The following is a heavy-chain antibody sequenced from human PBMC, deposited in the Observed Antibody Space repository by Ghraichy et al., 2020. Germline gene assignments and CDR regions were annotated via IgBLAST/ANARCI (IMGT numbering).Heavy chain of an antibody. V-gene: IGHV3-48*02. D-gene: IGHD1-14*01. CDR2: ISSSGNKI. CDR1: GFTFNTYN. J-gene: IGHJ4*02. Sequence: LSLTCAASGFTFNTYNMSWVRQAPGKGLEWMSYISSSGNKIYYADSVKGRFTISRDNAKNSLYLQMNSLRDEDTGVYYCTRQSPGASRYWGQGTLVTVSS. CDR3: TRQSPGASRY.